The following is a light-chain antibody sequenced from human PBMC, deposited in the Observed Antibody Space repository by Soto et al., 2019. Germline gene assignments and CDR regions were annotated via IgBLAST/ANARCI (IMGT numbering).Light chain of an antibody. V-gene: IGKV3-20*01. J-gene: IGKJ2*03. CDR2: GAS. Sequence: IVLTQSPGTLSISPGERATLSCRASQNIRSDYLAWYQQKPGQAPRLLIYGASSRAAGIADRFSGSGSGTDFTLTIGSLVPEDVAVYYCQQYGTSPPYSFGPGTKLEIK. CDR1: QNIRSDY. CDR3: QQYGTSPPYS.